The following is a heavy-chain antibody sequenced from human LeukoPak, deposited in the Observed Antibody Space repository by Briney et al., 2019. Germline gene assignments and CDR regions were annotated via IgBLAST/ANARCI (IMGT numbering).Heavy chain of an antibody. D-gene: IGHD3-22*01. CDR2: ISSSSSYI. CDR1: GFTFSSYA. CDR3: ARGYYDSSGYYGDAFDI. J-gene: IGHJ3*02. V-gene: IGHV3-21*01. Sequence: PGGSLRLSCAASGFTFSSYAMSWVRQAPGKGLEWVSSISSSSSYIYYADSVKGRFTISRDNAKNSLYLQMNSLRAEDTAVYYCARGYYDSSGYYGDAFDIWGQGTMVTVSS.